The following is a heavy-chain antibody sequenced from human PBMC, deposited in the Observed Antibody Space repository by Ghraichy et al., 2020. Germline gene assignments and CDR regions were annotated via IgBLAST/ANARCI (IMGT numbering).Heavy chain of an antibody. CDR1: GFTFDNYA. D-gene: IGHD3-3*01. Sequence: GGSLRLSCAASGFTFDNYAMNWVRQAPGKGLEWVSGISGSGGSTFYADSVKGRFTISRGNSKNTLYLHMNSLRAEDTAVYYCAKVLITWHEWDSWGQGTLVTVSS. V-gene: IGHV3-23*01. CDR3: AKVLITWHEWDS. CDR2: ISGSGGST. J-gene: IGHJ5*01.